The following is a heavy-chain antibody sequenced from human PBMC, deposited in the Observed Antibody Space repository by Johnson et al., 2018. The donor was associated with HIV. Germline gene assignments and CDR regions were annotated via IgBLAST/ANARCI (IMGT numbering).Heavy chain of an antibody. D-gene: IGHD4-17*01. V-gene: IGHV3-30*19. CDR1: GFTFSSYG. CDR2: ISYDGSNK. J-gene: IGHJ3*02. Sequence: VQLVESGGGLVKPGGSLRLSCAESGFTFSSYGMHWVRQAPGKGLEWVAVISYDGSNKYYADSVKGRFTISRDNSRNTLSLQMNSLRAEDTAVYYCAKGGPYYGDYRSDAFDIWGQGTMVTVSS. CDR3: AKGGPYYGDYRSDAFDI.